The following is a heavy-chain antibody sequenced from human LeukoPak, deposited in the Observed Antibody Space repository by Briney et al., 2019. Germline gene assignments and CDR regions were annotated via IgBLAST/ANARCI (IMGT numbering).Heavy chain of an antibody. CDR3: AREQLERRRVHAFDY. CDR2: IYTSGST. CDR1: GGSISSYY. D-gene: IGHD1-1*01. Sequence: PSETLSLTCTVSGGSISSYYWSWIRQPAGKGLEWIGRIYTSGSTNYNPSLKSRVTMSVDTSKNQFSLKLSSVTAADTAVYYCAREQLERRRVHAFDYWGQGTLVTVSS. J-gene: IGHJ4*02. V-gene: IGHV4-4*07.